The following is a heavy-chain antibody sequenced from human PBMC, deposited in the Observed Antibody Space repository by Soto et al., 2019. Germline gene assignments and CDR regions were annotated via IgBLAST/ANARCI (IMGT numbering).Heavy chain of an antibody. J-gene: IGHJ3*02. V-gene: IGHV4-31*03. Sequence: SETLSLTCTVSGGSITSGGYYWSWIRQHPGKGLEWIGYIYYSGFTYYNPSLKSRVSISVDTSKNQFSLKLSSVTAADTAVYYCARTYDGSGPNSGGYGFDIWGQGTMVTVSS. CDR1: GGSITSGGYY. D-gene: IGHD3-22*01. CDR3: ARTYDGSGPNSGGYGFDI. CDR2: IYYSGFT.